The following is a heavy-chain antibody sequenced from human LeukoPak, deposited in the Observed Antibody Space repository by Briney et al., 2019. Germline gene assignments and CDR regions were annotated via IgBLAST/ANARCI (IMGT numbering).Heavy chain of an antibody. Sequence: SETLSLTCTVSGGSISSYYWSWIRQPPGQGLEWIGYIYYSGSTNYNPSLKSRVTISVDTSKNQFSLKLSSVTAADTAVYYCARTDKSDAFDIWGQGTMVTVSS. CDR1: GGSISSYY. D-gene: IGHD3-9*01. V-gene: IGHV4-59*01. J-gene: IGHJ3*02. CDR2: IYYSGST. CDR3: ARTDKSDAFDI.